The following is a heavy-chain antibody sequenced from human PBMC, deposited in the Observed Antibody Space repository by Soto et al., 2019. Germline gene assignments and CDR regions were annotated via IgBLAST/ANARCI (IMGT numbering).Heavy chain of an antibody. Sequence: ASVKVSCKASGYTFTNHAIHWVRQAPGQRLEWMGWINAGDDNTKYSQRFQDRVTITRDTSASTAYMELRSLRSDDTAFYYCARVPPITMVRGALFDYWGQGTLVTVSS. J-gene: IGHJ4*02. CDR1: GYTFTNHA. V-gene: IGHV1-3*01. CDR3: ARVPPITMVRGALFDY. D-gene: IGHD3-10*01. CDR2: INAGDDNT.